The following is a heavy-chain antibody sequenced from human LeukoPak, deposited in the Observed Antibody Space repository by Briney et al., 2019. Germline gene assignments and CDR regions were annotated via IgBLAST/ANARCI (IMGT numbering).Heavy chain of an antibody. D-gene: IGHD1-1*01. J-gene: IGHJ3*02. CDR3: ARGTNWNDVFDI. CDR1: GYTFTSYD. V-gene: IGHV1-8*01. CDR2: MNPNSGNT. Sequence: ASVKVSCEASGYTFTSYDINWVRQATGQGLEWMGWMNPNSGNTGYAQKFQGRVTMTRNTSISTAYMELSSLRSEDTAVYYCARGTNWNDVFDIWGQGTMVNVSS.